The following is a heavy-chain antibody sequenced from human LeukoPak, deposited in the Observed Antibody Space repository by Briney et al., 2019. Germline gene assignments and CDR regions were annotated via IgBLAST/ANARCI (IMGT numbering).Heavy chain of an antibody. CDR2: IWHDGSNK. CDR3: ARIRDDYNPLDY. Sequence: GGSLRLSCAASGFPFSSYGMHWVRQAPGKGLEWVAVIWHDGSNKYYADSVKGRFTISRDNSKNTLYLQMNSLRAEDTAVYYCARIRDDYNPLDYWGQGTLVTVSS. D-gene: IGHD5-24*01. CDR1: GFPFSSYG. J-gene: IGHJ4*02. V-gene: IGHV3-33*01.